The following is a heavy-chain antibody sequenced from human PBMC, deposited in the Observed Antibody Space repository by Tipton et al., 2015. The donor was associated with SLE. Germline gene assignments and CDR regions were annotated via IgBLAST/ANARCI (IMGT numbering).Heavy chain of an antibody. D-gene: IGHD6-19*01. CDR2: ISAYNGNT. CDR3: AIAVAGTLFFDY. CDR1: GYTFSHFG. Sequence: QLVQSGAEVKAPGASVKVSCKASGYTFSHFGVSWVRQAPGQGLEWMGWISAYNGNTNYAQKLQGRVTMTTDTSTNTAYMELRSLRSDDTAVYYCAIAVAGTLFFDYWGQGSLVAVAS. V-gene: IGHV1-18*01. J-gene: IGHJ4*02.